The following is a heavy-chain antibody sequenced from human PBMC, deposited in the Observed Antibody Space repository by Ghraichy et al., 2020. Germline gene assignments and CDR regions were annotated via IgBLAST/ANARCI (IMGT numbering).Heavy chain of an antibody. Sequence: SCAASGFTFSSYAMHWVRQAPGKGLEWVAVDGNNKYYADSVKGRFTVSRDNSKNTLYLQMNSLRAEDTAGYYLARERREATIMLGDYWGRGTLVTVSS. V-gene: IGHV3-30-3*01. CDR2: DGNNK. CDR3: ARERREATIMLGDY. CDR1: GFTFSSYA. D-gene: IGHD1-26*01. J-gene: IGHJ4*02.